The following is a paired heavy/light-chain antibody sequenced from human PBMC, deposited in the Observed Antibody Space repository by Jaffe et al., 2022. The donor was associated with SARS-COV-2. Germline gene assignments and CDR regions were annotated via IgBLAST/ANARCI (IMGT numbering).Light chain of an antibody. CDR2: GAS. J-gene: IGKJ2*01. CDR3: QQYGNSPRYT. CDR1: QSVTYNY. Sequence: ENVLTQSPGTLSLSPGERATLSCKASQSVTYNYLAWYQQKPGQAPRLLIYGASSRATGIPDRFIGSGSGTDFTLTISRLEPEDFAVYYCQQYGNSPRYTFGQGSKLEIK. V-gene: IGKV3-20*01.
Heavy chain of an antibody. J-gene: IGHJ4*02. CDR3: ASWAGSDDGSGRFLGPFDY. CDR2: ITTSGSPI. V-gene: IGHV3-48*01. Sequence: VQMVQSGGGLVQPGGSLRLSCEASGFRFSAYSMNWVRQAPGKGLEWVSYITTSGSPIYYADSVKGRFTISRDNAKNSLYLQMNSLRAEDTAVYYCASWAGSDDGSGRFLGPFDYWGQGALVTVSS. CDR1: GFRFSAYS. D-gene: IGHD3-10*01.